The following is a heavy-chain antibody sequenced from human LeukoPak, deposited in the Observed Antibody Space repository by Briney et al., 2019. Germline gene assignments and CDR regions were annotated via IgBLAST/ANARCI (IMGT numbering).Heavy chain of an antibody. CDR2: IKQDGSER. CDR1: GFTFSSYW. CDR3: ARASWFGESHNWFDP. Sequence: PGGSLRLSCAASGFTFSSYWMSWVRQAPGKGLEWVANIKQDGSERYYVDSVKGRFTISRDNAKNSLYLQMNSLRAEDTAVYYCARASWFGESHNWFDPWGQGTLVTVSS. V-gene: IGHV3-7*01. D-gene: IGHD3-10*01. J-gene: IGHJ5*02.